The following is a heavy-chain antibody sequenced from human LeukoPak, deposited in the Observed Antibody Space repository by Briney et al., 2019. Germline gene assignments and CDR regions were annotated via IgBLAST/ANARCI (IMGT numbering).Heavy chain of an antibody. CDR3: ARDLGSHWLGNWFDP. D-gene: IGHD6-19*01. Sequence: GGSLRLSCVASGFTFSSYWVTWVRQAPGKGLEWVGNIKQDGSEKYYMDSVKGRFTISRDNAKNSLYLQMNSLRAEDTAMYYCARDLGSHWLGNWFDPWGQGTLVIVSS. J-gene: IGHJ5*02. CDR1: GFTFSSYW. V-gene: IGHV3-7*01. CDR2: IKQDGSEK.